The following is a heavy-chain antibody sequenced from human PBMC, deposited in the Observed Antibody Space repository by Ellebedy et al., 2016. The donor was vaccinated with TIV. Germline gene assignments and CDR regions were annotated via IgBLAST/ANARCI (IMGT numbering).Heavy chain of an antibody. CDR2: INPTIGGT. D-gene: IGHD4-17*01. J-gene: IGHJ4*02. CDR1: GYSSTGYY. CDR3: ARGSDDYGDYFEY. V-gene: IGHV1-2*04. Sequence: ASVKVSXXASGYSSTGYYMHWVRQAPGQGLEWMGCINPTIGGTNYAQKFQDWVTMTRDTSISTAYMELSSLKSDDTAIYYCARGSDDYGDYFEYWGQGTLVTVSS.